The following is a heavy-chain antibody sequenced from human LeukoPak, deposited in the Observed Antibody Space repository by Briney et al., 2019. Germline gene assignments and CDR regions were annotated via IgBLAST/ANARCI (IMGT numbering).Heavy chain of an antibody. CDR3: SRGLLGRYYDSSGYQTSTFDY. Sequence: GASVKVSCKASGYTFTSYYMHWVRQAPGQGLEWMGIINPSGGSTSYAQKFQGRVTMTRDTSTSTVYMELSSLRSEDTAVYYCSRGLLGRYYDSSGYQTSTFDYWGQGTLVTVSS. CDR2: INPSGGST. J-gene: IGHJ4*02. CDR1: GYTFTSYY. V-gene: IGHV1-46*01. D-gene: IGHD3-22*01.